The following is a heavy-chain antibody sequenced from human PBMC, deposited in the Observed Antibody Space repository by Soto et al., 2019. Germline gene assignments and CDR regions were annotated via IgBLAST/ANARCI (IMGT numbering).Heavy chain of an antibody. CDR3: ASAAYSSSQPIYYYYYYGMDV. D-gene: IGHD6-6*01. J-gene: IGHJ6*02. Sequence: QVQLVQSGAEVKKPGASVKVSCKASGYTFTSYGISWVRQAPGQGLEWMGWISAYNGNTNYAQKLQGRVTMTTDTSTSTAYMELRSLRSDDTAVYYCASAAYSSSQPIYYYYYYGMDVWGQGTTVTVSS. CDR1: GYTFTSYG. CDR2: ISAYNGNT. V-gene: IGHV1-18*01.